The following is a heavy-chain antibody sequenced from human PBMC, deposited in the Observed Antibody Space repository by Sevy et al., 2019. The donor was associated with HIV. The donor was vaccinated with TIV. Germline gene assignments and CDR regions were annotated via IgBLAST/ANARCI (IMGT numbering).Heavy chain of an antibody. V-gene: IGHV3-23*01. CDR3: AKNLLTTVTTDDAFDI. CDR2: ISGSGARI. D-gene: IGHD4-4*01. CDR1: GFTFNNYA. Sequence: GGSLRLSCAASGFTFNNYALTWVRQAPGKGLEWVSTISGSGARIDYADSVRGRFTISRDNSKNTLYLQMSSLRAEDTATYFCAKNLLTTVTTDDAFDIWGQGTVVTVSS. J-gene: IGHJ3*02.